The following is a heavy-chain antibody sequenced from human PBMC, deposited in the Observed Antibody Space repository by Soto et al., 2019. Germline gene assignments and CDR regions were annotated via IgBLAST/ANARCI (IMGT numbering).Heavy chain of an antibody. D-gene: IGHD3-10*01. CDR1: GYIFTSYY. CDR3: SRVDPGETSPFDH. J-gene: IGHJ4*02. CDR2: INPFHGSR. V-gene: IGHV1-46*03. Sequence: QVQLVQSGAEVKKPGASVKVSCKASGYIFTSYYIHWVRQAPGKGLEWMGWINPFHGSRMFAQSFQGRVTMTRDTSTSTVYMEVSSLRSENTAVYYCSRVDPGETSPFDHWGQGTLVTVSS.